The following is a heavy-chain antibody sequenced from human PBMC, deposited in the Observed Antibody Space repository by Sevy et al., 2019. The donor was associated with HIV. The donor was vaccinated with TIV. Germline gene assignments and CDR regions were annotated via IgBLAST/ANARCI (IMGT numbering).Heavy chain of an antibody. J-gene: IGHJ4*02. D-gene: IGHD6-19*01. V-gene: IGHV3-11*01. CDR3: ARDLGYSSGWYGPHFDH. CDR2: ISLSHHTI. Sequence: GGSLRLSCAASAFTFSTYYMTWIRQAPGKGLEWLAYISLSHHTIYYADSVKGRFTISRDNAKNSLYLQMNNLRAGDTATYYCARDLGYSSGWYGPHFDHWGQGALVTVSS. CDR1: AFTFSTYY.